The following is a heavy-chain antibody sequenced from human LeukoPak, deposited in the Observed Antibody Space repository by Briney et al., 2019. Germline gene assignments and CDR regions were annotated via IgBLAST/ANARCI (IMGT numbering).Heavy chain of an antibody. Sequence: SETLSLTCTVSGYSISSGYYWGWIRQPPGKGLEWIGSIYHSGSTYYNPSLKSRVTISVDTSKNQFSLKLSSVTAADTAVYFCARVFAAGPFDYWGQGALVTVSS. CDR1: GYSISSGYY. V-gene: IGHV4-38-2*02. CDR3: ARVFAAGPFDY. J-gene: IGHJ4*02. D-gene: IGHD6-13*01. CDR2: IYHSGST.